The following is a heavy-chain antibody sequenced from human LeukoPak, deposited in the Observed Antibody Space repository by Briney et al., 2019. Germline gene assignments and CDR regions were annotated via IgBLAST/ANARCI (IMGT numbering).Heavy chain of an antibody. D-gene: IGHD6-19*01. CDR1: GYTFTSYD. Sequence: ASVKVSCKASGYTFTSYDINWVRQATGQGLEWMVWMNPNSGNTGYAQKFQGRVTITRNTSISTAYMELSSLRSEDTAVYYCARGNLAGTFPLSSRYYYYYYMDVWGKGTTVTVSS. CDR2: MNPNSGNT. V-gene: IGHV1-8*03. CDR3: ARGNLAGTFPLSSRYYYYYYMDV. J-gene: IGHJ6*03.